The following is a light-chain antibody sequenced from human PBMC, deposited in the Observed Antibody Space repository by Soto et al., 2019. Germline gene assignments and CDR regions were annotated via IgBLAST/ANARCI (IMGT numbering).Light chain of an antibody. V-gene: IGLV2-14*01. CDR2: DVS. CDR1: SSGVGGYNY. Sequence: QSVLTQPASGSGSPGQAITISCTGTSSGVGGYNYVSWYQQHPGKAPKLMIYDVSNRPSGVSNRSSGSKSGNTASLTISGLQAEDEADYYCSSYTSSSTNWVFGGGTKVTVL. CDR3: SSYTSSSTNWV. J-gene: IGLJ3*02.